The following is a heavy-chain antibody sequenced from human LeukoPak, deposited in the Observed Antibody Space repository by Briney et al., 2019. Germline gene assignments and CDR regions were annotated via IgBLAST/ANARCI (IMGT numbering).Heavy chain of an antibody. CDR2: ISGSGGST. D-gene: IGHD6-13*01. J-gene: IGHJ4*02. CDR1: GFTFSSYA. V-gene: IGHV3-23*01. CDR3: AAPSTSSWSPFDY. Sequence: GGSLRLSCAASGFTFSSYAMSWVRQAPGKGLEWGSAISGSGGSTYYADSVKGRFTISRDNSKNTLYLQMNSLRAEDTAVYYCAAPSTSSWSPFDYWGQGTLVTVSS.